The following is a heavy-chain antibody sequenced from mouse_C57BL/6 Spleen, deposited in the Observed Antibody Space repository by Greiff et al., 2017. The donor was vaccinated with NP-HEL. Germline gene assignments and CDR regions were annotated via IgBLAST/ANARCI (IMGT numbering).Heavy chain of an antibody. J-gene: IGHJ4*01. V-gene: IGHV1-80*01. Sequence: QVQLKQSGAELVKPGASVKISCKASGYAFSSYWMNWVKQRPGKGLEWIGQIYPGDGDTNYNGKFKGKATLTADKSSSTAYMQLSSLTSEDSAVYFCARRYGLVTTRGAMDYWGQGTSVTVSS. CDR3: ARRYGLVTTRGAMDY. CDR2: IYPGDGDT. CDR1: GYAFSSYW. D-gene: IGHD2-12*01.